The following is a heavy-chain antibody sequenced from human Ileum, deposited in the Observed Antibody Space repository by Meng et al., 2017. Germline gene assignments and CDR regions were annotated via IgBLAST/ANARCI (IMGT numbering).Heavy chain of an antibody. CDR3: ARHGGYYQGF. D-gene: IGHD4-23*01. CDR2: ISHSGST. Sequence: VPPRGSGPGLVKPSGTLSLTCAVSSGSITSDTYWSWVRLPPGKGLEWIGQISHSGSTFYNPSLKSRVTMSVDKSKSQFSLMLTSVTAADTAVYYCARHGGYYQGFWGQGTLVTVSS. CDR1: SGSITSDTY. V-gene: IGHV4-4*02. J-gene: IGHJ4*02.